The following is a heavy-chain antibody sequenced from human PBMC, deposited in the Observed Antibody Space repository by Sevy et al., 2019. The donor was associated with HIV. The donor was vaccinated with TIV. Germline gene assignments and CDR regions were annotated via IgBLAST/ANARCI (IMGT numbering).Heavy chain of an antibody. CDR1: GFAFSDHY. J-gene: IGHJ6*03. D-gene: IGHD2-21*01. V-gene: IGHV3-72*01. CDR2: IRNRPNRYTT. CDR3: IRGPNCGVGGCQQISPYCLDV. Sequence: GGSLRLSCAASGFAFSDHYMDWVRQAPGKGLEWVGRIRNRPNRYTTEYAASVEGSFTISRDDSRHSLYLQMNSLKTEDSAVYYCIRGPNCGVGGCQQISPYCLDVWGIGATVTVSS.